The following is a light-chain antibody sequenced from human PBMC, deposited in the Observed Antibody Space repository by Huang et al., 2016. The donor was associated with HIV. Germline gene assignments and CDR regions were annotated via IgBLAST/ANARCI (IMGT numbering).Light chain of an antibody. CDR3: QQYNTFPWT. CDR1: QTISSW. J-gene: IGKJ1*01. V-gene: IGKV1-5*03. CDR2: KAS. Sequence: DIQMTQPPSTLSASVGDRVTITCRASQTISSWLAWYRQKPGKAPKLLIYKASDLESGVPSRFSGSGSGTEFTLTITSLQPDDFGTYYCQQYNTFPWTFGQGTKVEIK.